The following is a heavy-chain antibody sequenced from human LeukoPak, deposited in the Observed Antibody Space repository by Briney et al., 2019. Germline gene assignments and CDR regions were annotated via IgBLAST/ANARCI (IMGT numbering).Heavy chain of an antibody. V-gene: IGHV3-23*03. Sequence: GGSLRLSCAASGFTFSSYAMSWVRQAPGKGLEWVSVIYSDGSTSYADSVKGRFTISRDNAKNTLYLQMSNLRAEDTAVYFCARGGGLDVWGQGATVTVSS. D-gene: IGHD3-16*01. CDR2: IYSDGST. J-gene: IGHJ6*02. CDR3: ARGGGLDV. CDR1: GFTFSSYA.